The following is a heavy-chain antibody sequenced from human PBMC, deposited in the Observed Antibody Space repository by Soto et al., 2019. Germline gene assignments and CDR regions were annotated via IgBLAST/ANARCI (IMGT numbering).Heavy chain of an antibody. CDR3: ARPLSGSYRLDYYGMDV. CDR2: VYPGDSDA. Sequence: GESLKSSCKGSGYIFTTYWIAWVRQMPGKGLEWMGIVYPGDSDARYSPSFQGQVTISADKSISTAYLQWSSLKASDTAMYYCARPLSGSYRLDYYGMDVWGQGTTVTVSS. V-gene: IGHV5-51*01. J-gene: IGHJ6*02. CDR1: GYIFTTYW. D-gene: IGHD3-16*02.